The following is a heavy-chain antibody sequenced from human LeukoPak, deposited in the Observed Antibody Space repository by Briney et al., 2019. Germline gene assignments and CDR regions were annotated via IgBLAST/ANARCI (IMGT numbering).Heavy chain of an antibody. CDR1: GGSISSSSYY. CDR3: ARRSSDHAREDY. J-gene: IGHJ4*02. CDR2: IYYSGST. V-gene: IGHV4-39*01. Sequence: SETLSLTCTVSGGSISSSSYYWGWIRQPPGKGLEWIGSIYYSGSTYYNPSLKSRGTISVDTSKNQFSLKLSSVTAADTAVYYCARRSSDHAREDYWGQGTLVAVSS. D-gene: IGHD1-14*01.